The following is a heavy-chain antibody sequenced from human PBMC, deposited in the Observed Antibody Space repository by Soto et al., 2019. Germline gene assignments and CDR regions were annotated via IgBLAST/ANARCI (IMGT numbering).Heavy chain of an antibody. CDR1: GFTFSDYY. Sequence: QVQLVESGGGLVEPGGSLRLSCAASGFTFSDYYMSWIRQAPGKGLEWVSYISSSGSTIYYADSVKGRFTISRDNAKNSLYLQMNSLRAEDTAVYYCARDSGGIAAAFGYYNYGMDVWGQGTTVTVSS. V-gene: IGHV3-11*01. D-gene: IGHD6-13*01. CDR2: ISSSGSTI. J-gene: IGHJ6*02. CDR3: ARDSGGIAAAFGYYNYGMDV.